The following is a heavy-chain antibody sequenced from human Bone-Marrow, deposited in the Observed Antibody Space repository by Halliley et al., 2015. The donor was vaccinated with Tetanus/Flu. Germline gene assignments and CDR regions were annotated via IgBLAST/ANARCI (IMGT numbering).Heavy chain of an antibody. CDR1: GGTFISNA. V-gene: IGHV1-69*06. CDR3: ARGFGVGYYDY. J-gene: IGHJ4*02. CDR2: IIPIFGTP. D-gene: IGHD3-3*01. Sequence: QLVQSGAEVKKPGSSVKVSCKASGGTFISNALTWVRQAPGQGLEWVGGIIPIFGTPKYAQKFQGRVSVTEHKSTKTAYLELNSLRSEDTAVYYCARGFGVGYYDYWGLGTLVTATS.